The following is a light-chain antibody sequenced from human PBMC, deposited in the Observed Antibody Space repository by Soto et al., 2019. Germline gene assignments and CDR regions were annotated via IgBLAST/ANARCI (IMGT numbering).Light chain of an antibody. V-gene: IGLV1-44*01. CDR3: AAWDESLNGYV. CDR2: SNN. Sequence: QSVLTQPPSASGTPGQRVTISCSGSSSNIGSNTVNWYQQLPGTAPKLLIYSNNQRPSGVPDRFSGSKSGTSASLAISGPQSDDDADYSCAAWDESLNGYVFGTGTKVTVL. CDR1: SSNIGSNT. J-gene: IGLJ1*01.